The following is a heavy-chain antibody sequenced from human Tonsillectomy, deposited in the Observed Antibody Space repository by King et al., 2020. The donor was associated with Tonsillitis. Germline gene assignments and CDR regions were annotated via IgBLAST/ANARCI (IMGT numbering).Heavy chain of an antibody. CDR1: GFTFSSYA. V-gene: IGHV3-23*04. J-gene: IGHJ4*02. Sequence: QLVQSGGGLVQPGGSLRLPCAASGFTFSSYAMSWVRQAPGKGREWVSGINESGNNTYSADSVKGRYTISRDNSKNTLYLKMNSLRAEDTAVYYCAKDQLELEYFDYWGQGALVIVSS. CDR3: AKDQLELEYFDY. D-gene: IGHD1-7*01. CDR2: INESGNNT.